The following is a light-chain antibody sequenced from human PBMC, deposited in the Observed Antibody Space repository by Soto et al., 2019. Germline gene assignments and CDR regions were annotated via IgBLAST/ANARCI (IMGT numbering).Light chain of an antibody. J-gene: IGLJ3*02. CDR1: TGEVCHYNY. V-gene: IGLV2-14*01. CDR2: EVS. Sequence: QSALTQPASVSGSPGQSITISCAGSTGEVCHYNYVYWYQQHQGKAPKHMIYEVSNRPSGGSNRFSGSKSCDTASLITSGLLAEDEADYYCTLYTTGRTWVFGGGTKLTVL. CDR3: TLYTTGRTWV.